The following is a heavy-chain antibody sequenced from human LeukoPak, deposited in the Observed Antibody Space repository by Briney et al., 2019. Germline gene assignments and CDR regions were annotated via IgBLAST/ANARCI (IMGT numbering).Heavy chain of an antibody. CDR1: GDSISNYY. CDR2: LYHSGAA. V-gene: IGHV4-59*08. Sequence: PSETLSLTCTVSGDSISNYYWTWIRQTPGKGLEWIGNLYHSGAADYNPSLKTRVTTSVDTSKDQFSLSLRSSTAADTAVYFCARLGNTYYMDVWGTGTTVTVSS. J-gene: IGHJ6*03. D-gene: IGHD1-1*01. CDR3: ARLGNTYYMDV.